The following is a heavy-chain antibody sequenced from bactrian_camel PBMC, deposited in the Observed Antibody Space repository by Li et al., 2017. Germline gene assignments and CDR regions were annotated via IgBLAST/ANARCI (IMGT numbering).Heavy chain of an antibody. CDR2: ISNDGTT. D-gene: IGHD6*01. J-gene: IGHJ4*01. Sequence: HVQLVESGGGLVQPGGSLRLSCAASGNGFSMCRMGRYRQAPGKERELVSTISNDGTTTYAGSVKGRFTISQDYGKNTLFLQMNSLKTEDTAMYYCAARSGAWYGDSLFDRETYNYWGQGTQVTVS. CDR3: AARSGAWYGDSLFDRETYNY. V-gene: IGHV3S53*01. CDR1: GNGFSMCR.